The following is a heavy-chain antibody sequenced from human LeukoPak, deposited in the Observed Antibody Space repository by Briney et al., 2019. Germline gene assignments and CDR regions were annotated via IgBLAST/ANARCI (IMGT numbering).Heavy chain of an antibody. D-gene: IGHD6-19*01. V-gene: IGHV3-23*01. CDR2: ITATGDTA. CDR1: GFTFSSYA. J-gene: IGHJ4*02. Sequence: TGGSLSLSCAASGFTFSSYAMSWIRQAPGKGLEWVAIITATGDTAYYADSVKGRFTISRDNSRNTVYMQMDSLRAEDTAIYYCAGDRNSDWYSPLDYWGQGSQVTVSP. CDR3: AGDRNSDWYSPLDY.